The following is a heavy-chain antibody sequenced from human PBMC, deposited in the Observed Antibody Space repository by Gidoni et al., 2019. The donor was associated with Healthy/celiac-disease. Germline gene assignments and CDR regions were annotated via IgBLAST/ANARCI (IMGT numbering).Heavy chain of an antibody. J-gene: IGHJ4*02. CDR3: ARGQGSSWYYIRGGFDY. V-gene: IGHV4-4*02. CDR2: IYHSGST. Sequence: QVQLQESGPGLVKPSGTLSLTCAVSGGSISSSNWWSWVRQPPGKGLEWIGEIYHSGSTNYNPSLKSRVTISVDKSKNQFSLKLSSVTAADTAVYYCARGQGSSWYYIRGGFDYWGQGTLVTVSS. D-gene: IGHD6-13*01. CDR1: GGSISSSNW.